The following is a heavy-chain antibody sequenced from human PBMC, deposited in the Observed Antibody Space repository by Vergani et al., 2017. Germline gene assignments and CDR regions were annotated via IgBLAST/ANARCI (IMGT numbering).Heavy chain of an antibody. V-gene: IGHV3-23*01. J-gene: IGHJ5*02. Sequence: EVQLLESGGGLVQPGGSLRLSCAASGFTFSSYAMSWVRQAPGKGLEWVSAISGSGGSTYYADSVKGRFTISRDNSKNTLYLQMNSLRAEDTAVYYCAKVLKDSSGSQPRKDKIGWFDPWGQGTLVTVSS. D-gene: IGHD3-22*01. CDR2: ISGSGGST. CDR1: GFTFSSYA. CDR3: AKVLKDSSGSQPRKDKIGWFDP.